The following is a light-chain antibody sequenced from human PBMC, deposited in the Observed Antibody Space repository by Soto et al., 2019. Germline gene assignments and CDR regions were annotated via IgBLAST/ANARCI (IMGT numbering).Light chain of an antibody. CDR2: DVS. CDR1: SSDVGAYNY. J-gene: IGLJ1*01. CDR3: SSYTSSSTRV. Sequence: QSVLTQPASVSGSPGQSITISCTGTSSDVGAYNYVSWYQQHPGKAPKLMIYDVSNRPSGVSNRFSGSKSGNTASLTISGLQAEDEADYYCSSYTSSSTRVFGTGTK. V-gene: IGLV2-14*01.